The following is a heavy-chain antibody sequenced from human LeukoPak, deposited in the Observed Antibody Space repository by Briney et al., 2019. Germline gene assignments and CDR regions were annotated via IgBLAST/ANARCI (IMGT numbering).Heavy chain of an antibody. CDR3: ARGRTPGYYYDSSGYYDY. D-gene: IGHD3-22*01. Sequence: ASVKVSCKASGYTFTGYYMHWVRQAPGQGLEWMGRINPNSGGTNYAQKFQGRVTMTRDTSISTAYMELSRLRSDGTAVYYCARGRTPGYYYDSSGYYDYWGQGTLVTVSS. CDR1: GYTFTGYY. CDR2: INPNSGGT. V-gene: IGHV1-2*06. J-gene: IGHJ4*02.